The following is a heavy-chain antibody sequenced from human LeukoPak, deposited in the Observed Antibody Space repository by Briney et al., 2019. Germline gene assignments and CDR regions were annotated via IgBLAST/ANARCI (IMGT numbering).Heavy chain of an antibody. V-gene: IGHV1-2*04. CDR3: ARAYTYGPFDY. Sequence: ASVKVSCKASGYIFTGYYMHWVRQAPGQGLEWMGWINPSSGSTNYAQKFQGSVALTRDMSITTFFMDLSRLRSDDTAVYYCARAYTYGPFDYWGQGTLATVSS. D-gene: IGHD5-18*01. J-gene: IGHJ4*02. CDR2: INPSSGST. CDR1: GYIFTGYY.